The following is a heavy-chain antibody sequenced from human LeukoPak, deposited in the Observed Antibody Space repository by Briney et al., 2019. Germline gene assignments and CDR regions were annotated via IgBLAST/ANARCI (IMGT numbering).Heavy chain of an antibody. Sequence: TGGSLRLSCAASGFTFSSYGMHWVCQAPGKGLEWVAFIRYDGSNKYYADSVKGRFTISRDNSKNTLYLQMNSLRAEDTAVYYCAKLVDFWSGYYGYYYYYMDVWGKGTTVTVSS. CDR1: GFTFSSYG. J-gene: IGHJ6*03. CDR2: IRYDGSNK. CDR3: AKLVDFWSGYYGYYYYYMDV. V-gene: IGHV3-30*02. D-gene: IGHD3-3*01.